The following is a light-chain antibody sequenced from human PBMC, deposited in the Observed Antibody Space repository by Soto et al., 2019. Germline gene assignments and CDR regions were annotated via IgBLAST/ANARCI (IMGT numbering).Light chain of an antibody. CDR1: QSVSGTS. V-gene: IGKV3-20*01. Sequence: IVLTQSPDTLSLSPGERATLSCRASQSVSGTSLAWYQQKPGQSPSLLIHGASSRASDVPDGFSGSGSGTDFTLTISRLEPEDFAVYYCQHYGTSTVTFGGGTKVELK. CDR2: GAS. CDR3: QHYGTSTVT. J-gene: IGKJ4*01.